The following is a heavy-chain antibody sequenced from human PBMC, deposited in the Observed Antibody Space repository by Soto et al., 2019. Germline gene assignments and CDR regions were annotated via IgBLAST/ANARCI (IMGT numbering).Heavy chain of an antibody. D-gene: IGHD2-21*01. CDR1: GFTFSNYE. CDR2: IDTSGDAM. CDR3: ARESIGCGGDCLDY. Sequence: LRLSCAVSGFTFSNYEWNWVRQAPGKGLEWISYIDTSGDAMFYADSVKGRFAVSRDNTMNSLYLQMNSLRAEDTAAYYCARESIGCGGDCLDYWGQGTLVTISS. J-gene: IGHJ4*02. V-gene: IGHV3-48*03.